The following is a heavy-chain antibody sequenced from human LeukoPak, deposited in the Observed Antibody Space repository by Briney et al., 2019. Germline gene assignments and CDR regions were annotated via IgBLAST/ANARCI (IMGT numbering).Heavy chain of an antibody. D-gene: IGHD4-17*01. CDR2: ISYDGSNK. J-gene: IGHJ4*02. CDR3: ARDFYGDYGGY. V-gene: IGHV3-30*04. CDR1: GFTFSSYA. Sequence: GGSLRLSCAASGFTFSSYAMHWVRQAPGKGLEWVAVISYDGSNKYYADSAKGRFTISRDDSKNTLYLQMNSLRAEDTAVYYCARDFYGDYGGYWGQGTLVTVSS.